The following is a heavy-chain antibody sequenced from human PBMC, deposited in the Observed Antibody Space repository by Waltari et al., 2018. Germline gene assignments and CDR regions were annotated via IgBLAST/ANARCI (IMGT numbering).Heavy chain of an antibody. CDR1: GFTVSSNY. J-gene: IGHJ6*02. CDR2: IYSGGST. CDR3: ARDREAPFCMDV. V-gene: IGHV3-66*02. Sequence: EVQLVESGGGLVHPGGSLRLSCAASGFTVSSNYMSWVRQAPGKGLEWVSVIYSGGSTYYADSVKGRFTISRDNSKNTLYLQMNSLRAEDTAVYYCARDREAPFCMDVWGQGTTVTVSS.